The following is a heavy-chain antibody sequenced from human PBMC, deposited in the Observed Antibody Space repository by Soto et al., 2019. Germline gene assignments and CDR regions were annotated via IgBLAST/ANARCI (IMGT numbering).Heavy chain of an antibody. V-gene: IGHV3-53*01. J-gene: IGHJ5*02. CDR3: ARDLFYDRVLGGFDP. CDR2: IHSGGST. D-gene: IGHD3-22*01. CDR1: GFTVSSNY. Sequence: EVQLVESGGGLIQPGGSLRLSCAASGFTVSSNYMSWVRQAPGKGLEWVSVIHSGGSTYYADSVKGRFTISSDNLKNTLYLQMNNLRADDTAVYYCARDLFYDRVLGGFDPWGQGTLVTVSS.